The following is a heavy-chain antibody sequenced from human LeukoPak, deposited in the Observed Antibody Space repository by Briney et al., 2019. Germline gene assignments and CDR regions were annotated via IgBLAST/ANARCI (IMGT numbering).Heavy chain of an antibody. CDR3: AKSRISTMARGVGGLIDY. CDR2: ISGSGGST. Sequence: PGGSLRLSCAASGFTFSSYAMSWVRQAPGKGLEWVSAISGSGGSTYYADSVKGRFTISRDNSKNTLYLQMNSLRAEDTAVYYCAKSRISTMARGVGGLIDYWGQGTLVTVSS. D-gene: IGHD3-10*01. V-gene: IGHV3-23*01. J-gene: IGHJ4*02. CDR1: GFTFSSYA.